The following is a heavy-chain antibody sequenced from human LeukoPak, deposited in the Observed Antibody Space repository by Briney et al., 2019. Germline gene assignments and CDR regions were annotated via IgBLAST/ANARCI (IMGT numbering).Heavy chain of an antibody. Sequence: GRSLRLSCAASGFTFDDYAMHWVRQAPGKGLEWVSGISWNSGSIGYADSVKGRFTISRDNAKNSLYLQMNSLRAEDMALYYCAKGHCRGGSCQADYWGQGTLVTVSS. D-gene: IGHD2-15*01. CDR2: ISWNSGSI. V-gene: IGHV3-9*03. J-gene: IGHJ4*02. CDR1: GFTFDDYA. CDR3: AKGHCRGGSCQADY.